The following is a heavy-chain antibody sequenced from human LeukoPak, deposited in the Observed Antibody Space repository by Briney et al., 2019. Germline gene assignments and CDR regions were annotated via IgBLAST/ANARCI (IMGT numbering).Heavy chain of an antibody. D-gene: IGHD1-26*01. V-gene: IGHV3-11*03. J-gene: IGHJ4*02. CDR1: GFTFSDYY. CDR3: AAERGSYGVGTH. CDR2: ISSSSSYT. Sequence: PGGSLRLSCAASGFTFSDYYMSWIRQAPGKGLEWVAFISSSSSYTNYADSVKGRYTISRDNVKNSLYMQMNSMRAEDTAVYYCAAERGSYGVGTHWGQGTLVTVSS.